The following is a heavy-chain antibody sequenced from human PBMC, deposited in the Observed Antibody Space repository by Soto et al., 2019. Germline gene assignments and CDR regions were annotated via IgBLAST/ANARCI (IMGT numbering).Heavy chain of an antibody. V-gene: IGHV4-59*12. CDR1: GGSIINYY. CDR2: IHYSGRT. CDR3: VRSRGSCDWYFDL. J-gene: IGHJ2*01. Sequence: QVQLQESGPGLVKPSETQSLTCTVSGGSIINYYWSWIRRPPGKELEWIGYIHYSGRTHYNPSLSGRVTMSLDMSKNQFSLKVASVTTADTAVYYCVRSRGSCDWYFDLGGPCTLFTVSS. D-gene: IGHD3-10*01.